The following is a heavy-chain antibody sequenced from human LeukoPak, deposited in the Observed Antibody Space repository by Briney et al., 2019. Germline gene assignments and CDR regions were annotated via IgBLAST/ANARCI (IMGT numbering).Heavy chain of an antibody. CDR2: ISAYNGNT. Sequence: AASVKVSCKASGYTFTSYAMNWVRQAPGQGLEWMGWISAYNGNTNYAQKLQGRVTMTTDTSTSTAYMELRSLRSDDTAVYYCARSGYYYDSSGYYYYWGQGTLVTVSS. CDR1: GYTFTSYA. V-gene: IGHV1-18*01. CDR3: ARSGYYYDSSGYYYY. D-gene: IGHD3-22*01. J-gene: IGHJ4*02.